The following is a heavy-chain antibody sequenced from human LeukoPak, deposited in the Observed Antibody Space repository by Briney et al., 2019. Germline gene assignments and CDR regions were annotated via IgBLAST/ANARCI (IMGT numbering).Heavy chain of an antibody. CDR2: VYHGEST. Sequence: PSETLSLTCTVSGGSISSYYWSWLRQPPGKGLEWIGYVYHGESTRYNPSLQSRVTVLGDTSKNQFSLRLTSVTAADTAVYYCARSQYSTGLFDFWGQGTLVTVSS. J-gene: IGHJ4*02. CDR3: ARSQYSTGLFDF. V-gene: IGHV4-59*01. CDR1: GGSISSYY. D-gene: IGHD6-25*01.